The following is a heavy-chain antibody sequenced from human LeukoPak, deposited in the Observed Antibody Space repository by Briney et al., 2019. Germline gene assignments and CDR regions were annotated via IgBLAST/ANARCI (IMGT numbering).Heavy chain of an antibody. CDR2: ITPYSGDT. J-gene: IGHJ4*02. Sequence: GASVKVSCKTSAYTFTSYGIIWVRQAPGQGLEWMGWITPYSGDTVYAQNLQDRVTITADTSTSTAYMELRSLRSDDTAVYYCARGARKYCSSTSCPPGSDWGQGTLVTVSS. CDR3: ARGARKYCSSTSCPPGSD. V-gene: IGHV1-18*01. D-gene: IGHD2-2*01. CDR1: AYTFTSYG.